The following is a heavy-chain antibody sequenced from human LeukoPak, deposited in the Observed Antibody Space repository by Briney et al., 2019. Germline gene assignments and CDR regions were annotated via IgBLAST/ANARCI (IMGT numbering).Heavy chain of an antibody. D-gene: IGHD3-9*01. CDR3: ASRVNVLRYFDWLLEFDY. CDR2: ISSSGSTI. J-gene: IGHJ4*02. Sequence: GGSLRLSCAASGFTFSSYEMNWVRQAPGKGLEWVSYISSSGSTIYYADSVKGRFTISRDNAKNSLYLQMNSLRAEDTAVYYCASRVNVLRYFDWLLEFDYWGQGTLVTVSS. V-gene: IGHV3-48*03. CDR1: GFTFSSYE.